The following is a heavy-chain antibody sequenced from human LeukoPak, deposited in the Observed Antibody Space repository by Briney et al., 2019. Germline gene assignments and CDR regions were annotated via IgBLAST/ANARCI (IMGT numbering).Heavy chain of an antibody. CDR2: ISSSSSYI. Sequence: PGGSLRLSCAASGFTFSSYSMNWVRQAPGKGLEWVSSISSSSSYIYYADSVKSRFTTSRDNAKNSLYLQMNSLRAEDTAVYYCARESGSLRPDYWGQGTLVTVSS. J-gene: IGHJ4*02. V-gene: IGHV3-21*01. CDR3: ARESGSLRPDY. CDR1: GFTFSSYS. D-gene: IGHD1-26*01.